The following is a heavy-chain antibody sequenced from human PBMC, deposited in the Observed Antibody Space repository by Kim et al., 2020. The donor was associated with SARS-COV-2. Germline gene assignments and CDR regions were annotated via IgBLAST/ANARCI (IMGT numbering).Heavy chain of an antibody. D-gene: IGHD1-26*01. Sequence: GGSLRLSCAASGFTFTDYYMSWIRQAPGKGLEWVSLISNSGDTKHYAYAVKGRFSTSRDNRKKSEYLQMDNLRADDAAMYYCARDGWVRSRACDNWGQGT. J-gene: IGHJ4*02. V-gene: IGHV3-11*01. CDR1: GFTFTDYY. CDR2: ISNSGDTK. CDR3: ARDGWVRSRACDN.